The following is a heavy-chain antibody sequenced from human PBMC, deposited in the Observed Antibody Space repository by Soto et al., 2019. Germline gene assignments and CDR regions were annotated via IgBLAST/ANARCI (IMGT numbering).Heavy chain of an antibody. CDR2: IYPGDSDT. Sequence: PGESLKISCKGYGYSFSSYWIGWLRQMPVKGLEWMGTIYPGDSDTTYSPSFQGQVTISADKSISTAYLQWSSLKASDTAIYYCARRDYNILTGYYSYGMDVWGQGTTVTVSS. J-gene: IGHJ6*02. D-gene: IGHD3-9*01. CDR1: GYSFSSYW. CDR3: ARRDYNILTGYYSYGMDV. V-gene: IGHV5-51*01.